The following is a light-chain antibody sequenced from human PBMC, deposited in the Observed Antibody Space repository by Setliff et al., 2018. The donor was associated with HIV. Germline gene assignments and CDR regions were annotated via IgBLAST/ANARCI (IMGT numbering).Light chain of an antibody. CDR2: AVS. J-gene: IGLJ1*01. CDR1: SSDVGGYNY. V-gene: IGLV2-14*03. Sequence: QSALAHPASVSGSPGQSITISCTGSSSDVGGYNYVSWYQQHPGEAPKLMIYAVSNRPSGVSNRFSGSKSGNTASLTISGLQAEDEADYYCSSYTSSTPLYVFGTGTKVTVL. CDR3: SSYTSSTPLYV.